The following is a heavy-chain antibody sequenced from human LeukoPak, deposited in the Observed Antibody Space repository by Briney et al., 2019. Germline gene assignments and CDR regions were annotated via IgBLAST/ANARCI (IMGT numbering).Heavy chain of an antibody. V-gene: IGHV6-1*01. CDR2: TYYRSKWSN. J-gene: IGHJ5*02. CDR1: GDSVSSNSAA. Sequence: SQTLSLTCVISGDSVSSNSAAWNWIRQSPSRGLEWLGSTYYRSKWSNDYALSVKSRITITPDTSKNQFSLQLNSVTPEDTALYYCARAYYDSSGYALWFDPWGQGTLVTVSS. CDR3: ARAYYDSSGYALWFDP. D-gene: IGHD3-22*01.